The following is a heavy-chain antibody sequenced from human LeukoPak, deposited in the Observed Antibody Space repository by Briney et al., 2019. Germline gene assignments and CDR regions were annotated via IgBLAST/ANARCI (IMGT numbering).Heavy chain of an antibody. J-gene: IGHJ4*02. V-gene: IGHV3-9*01. CDR3: AKALLDCSSTSCYPIFDY. CDR2: ISWNSGSI. D-gene: IGHD2-2*01. Sequence: GRSLRLSCAASGFTFYDYAMHWVRQAPGKGLEWVSGISWNSGSIGYADSVKGRFTISRDNAKNSLYLQMNSLRAEDTALYYCAKALLDCSSTSCYPIFDYWGQGTLVTVSS. CDR1: GFTFYDYA.